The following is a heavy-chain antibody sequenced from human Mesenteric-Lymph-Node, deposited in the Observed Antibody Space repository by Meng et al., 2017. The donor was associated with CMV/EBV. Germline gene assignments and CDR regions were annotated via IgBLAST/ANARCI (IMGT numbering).Heavy chain of an antibody. CDR1: GGSISGYY. V-gene: IGHV4-59*01. Sequence: GSLRLSCTVSGGSISGYYWSWIRQPPGKGLEWIGYIYYSGSTNYNPSLKSRVTISVDTTKNQFSLKLSSVTAADTAVYYCARGYSSGFFDYWGQGTLVTVSS. CDR2: IYYSGST. D-gene: IGHD6-19*01. CDR3: ARGYSSGFFDY. J-gene: IGHJ4*02.